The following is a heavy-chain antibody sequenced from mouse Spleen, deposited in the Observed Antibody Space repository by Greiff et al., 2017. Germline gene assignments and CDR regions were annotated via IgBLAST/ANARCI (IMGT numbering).Heavy chain of an antibody. CDR2: ISDGGSYT. V-gene: IGHV5-4*01. CDR3: ARDHYGSSYGYFDY. D-gene: IGHD1-1*01. Sequence: EVQLVESGGGLVKPGGSLKLSCAASGFTFSSYAMSWVRQTPEKRLEWVATISDGGSYTYYPDNVKGRFTISRDNAKNNLYLQMSHLKSEDTAMYYCARDHYGSSYGYFDYWGQGTTLTVSS. J-gene: IGHJ2*01. CDR1: GFTFSSYA.